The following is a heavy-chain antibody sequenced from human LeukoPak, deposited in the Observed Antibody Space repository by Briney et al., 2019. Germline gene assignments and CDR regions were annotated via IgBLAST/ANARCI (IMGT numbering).Heavy chain of an antibody. CDR3: ARDLAYSSGVRAGWFYP. J-gene: IGHJ5*02. CDR1: GGTFSSYA. Sequence: GASVKVSCKASGGTFSSYAISWVRQAPGQGLEWMRGIIPIFGTANYAQKFQGRVTITADESTSTAYMELSSLRSEDTAVYYCARDLAYSSGVRAGWFYPWGQGTLVTVSS. CDR2: IIPIFGTA. D-gene: IGHD6-19*01. V-gene: IGHV1-69*13.